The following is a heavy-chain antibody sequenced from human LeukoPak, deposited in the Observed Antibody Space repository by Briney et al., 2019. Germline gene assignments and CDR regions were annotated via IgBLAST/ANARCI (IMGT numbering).Heavy chain of an antibody. D-gene: IGHD2-15*01. J-gene: IGHJ4*02. CDR3: ARAYSGSSGVFEF. V-gene: IGHV4-38-2*02. CDR1: GYSISSGYY. Sequence: PSETLSLTCTVSGYSISSGYYWGWIRQPPGKGLEWIGSIYHSGSTYYNPSLKSRVTISLDMSRNQFSLRLTSVTATDTAVYYCARAYSGSSGVFEFWGQGTLVTVSS. CDR2: IYHSGST.